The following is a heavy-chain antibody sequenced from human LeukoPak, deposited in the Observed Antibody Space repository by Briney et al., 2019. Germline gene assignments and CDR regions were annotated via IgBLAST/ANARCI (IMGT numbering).Heavy chain of an antibody. V-gene: IGHV3-30-3*01. CDR1: GFTFSRYA. D-gene: IGHD3-3*01. J-gene: IGHJ4*02. CDR2: ISYDANIGSNK. Sequence: PGGSLRLSCATSGFTFSRYAMHWVRQAPGKGLEWVALISYDANIGSNKYYADSVKGRFTISRDNSKNTLYLQMNSLRAEDTAVYYCARDGGYDFWRGYYQDYWGQGTLVTVSS. CDR3: ARDGGYDFWRGYYQDY.